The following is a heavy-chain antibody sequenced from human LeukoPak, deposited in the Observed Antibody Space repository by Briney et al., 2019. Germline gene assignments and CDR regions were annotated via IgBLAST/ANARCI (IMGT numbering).Heavy chain of an antibody. J-gene: IGHJ5*02. CDR2: IYYSGST. D-gene: IGHD5-18*01. Sequence: SETLSLTCTVSGGSISSGDYYWSWIRQPPGKGLEWIGYIYYSGSTYYNPSLKSRVTISVDTSKNQFSLKLSSVTAADTAVYYCTRAHKDDTVMVSWFDPWGQGTLVTVSS. CDR1: GGSISSGDYY. CDR3: TRAHKDDTVMVSWFDP. V-gene: IGHV4-30-4*08.